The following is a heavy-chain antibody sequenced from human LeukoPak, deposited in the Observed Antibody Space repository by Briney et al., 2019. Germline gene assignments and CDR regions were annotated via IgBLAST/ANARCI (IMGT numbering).Heavy chain of an antibody. CDR1: GFTFSSYA. V-gene: IGHV3-23*01. Sequence: GGSLRLSCSASGFTFSSYAMSWVRQAPGKGLEWVSAISGSGGSTYYADAVKGRFTISRDNSKKTLYLQMNSLRAEDTAVYYCAKIGLLWFGELFPPYFDYWGQGTLVTVSS. CDR2: ISGSGGST. J-gene: IGHJ4*02. CDR3: AKIGLLWFGELFPPYFDY. D-gene: IGHD3-10*01.